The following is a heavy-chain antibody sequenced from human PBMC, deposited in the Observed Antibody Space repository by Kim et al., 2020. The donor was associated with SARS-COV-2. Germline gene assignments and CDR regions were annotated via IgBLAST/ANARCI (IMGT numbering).Heavy chain of an antibody. J-gene: IGHJ6*02. Sequence: SVKVSCKASGFTFTSSAVQWVRQARGQRLEWIGWIVVGSGNTNYAQKFQERVTITRDMSTSTAYMELSSLRSEDTAVYYCAAARGSGSQYYYYYYGMDVWGQGTTVTVSS. D-gene: IGHD3-10*01. CDR1: GFTFTSSA. V-gene: IGHV1-58*01. CDR2: IVVGSGNT. CDR3: AAARGSGSQYYYYYYGMDV.